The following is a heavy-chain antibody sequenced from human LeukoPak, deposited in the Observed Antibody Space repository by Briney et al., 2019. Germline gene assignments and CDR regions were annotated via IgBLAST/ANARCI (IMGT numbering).Heavy chain of an antibody. CDR2: IKQDGSEK. V-gene: IGHV3-7*01. CDR1: GFTFSSYW. CDR3: ASDMGYDFWSGPPSYAFDI. D-gene: IGHD3-3*01. Sequence: GALRLSCAASGFTFSSYWMSWVRQAPGKGLEWVANIKQDGSEKYYVDSVKGRFTISRDNAKNSLYLQMNSLRAEDTAVYYCASDMGYDFWSGPPSYAFDIWGQGTMVTVSS. J-gene: IGHJ3*02.